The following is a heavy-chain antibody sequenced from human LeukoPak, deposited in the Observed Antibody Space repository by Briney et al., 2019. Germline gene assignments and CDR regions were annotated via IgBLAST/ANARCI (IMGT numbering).Heavy chain of an antibody. CDR1: GFTFSSYA. Sequence: GGSLRLSCAASGFTFSSYAMHWVRQAPGKGLEWVAVISYDGSNKYYADSVKGRFTTSRDNSKNTLYLQMNSLRAEDTAVYYCARDLMAAAGPYYFDYWGQGTLVTVSS. J-gene: IGHJ4*02. V-gene: IGHV3-30*04. CDR2: ISYDGSNK. CDR3: ARDLMAAAGPYYFDY. D-gene: IGHD6-13*01.